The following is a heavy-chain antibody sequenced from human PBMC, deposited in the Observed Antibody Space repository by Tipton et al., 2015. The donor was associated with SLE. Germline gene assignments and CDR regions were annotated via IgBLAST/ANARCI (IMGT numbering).Heavy chain of an antibody. V-gene: IGHV3-7*01. J-gene: IGHJ4*02. CDR1: GFSFSNLW. CDR3: ARGGLDSSWLWVY. CDR2: IKQDGSDK. Sequence: SLRLSCAASGFSFSNLWMTWVRQAPGKGLEWVSNIKQDGSDKYYVDSVKGRFTISRDNAKNSLYLQMNTLRAEDTAVYYCARGGLDSSWLWVYWGQGTLVAVSS. D-gene: IGHD6-13*01.